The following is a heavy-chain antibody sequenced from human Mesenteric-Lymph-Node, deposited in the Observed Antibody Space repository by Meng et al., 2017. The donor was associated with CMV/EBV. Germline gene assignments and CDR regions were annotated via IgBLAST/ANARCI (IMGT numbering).Heavy chain of an antibody. Sequence: GGSLRLSCAASGFTFSSYAMHWVRQAPGKGLEWVAVISNDGRDNYYADSVKGRFTISRDNSNNTLYLQMNSLRGEDTAVYYCARDPDYWGQGTLVTVSS. CDR1: GFTFSSYA. CDR3: ARDPDY. V-gene: IGHV3-30*04. CDR2: ISNDGRDN. J-gene: IGHJ4*02.